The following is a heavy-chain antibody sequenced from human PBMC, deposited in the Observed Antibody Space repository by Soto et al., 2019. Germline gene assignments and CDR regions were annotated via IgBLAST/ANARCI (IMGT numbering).Heavy chain of an antibody. V-gene: IGHV4-59*01. CDR1: GGSISSYY. D-gene: IGHD6-13*01. CDR2: IYYSGST. J-gene: IGHJ5*02. Sequence: PSETLSLTCTVSGGSISSYYWSWIRQPPGKGLEWIGYIYYSGSTNYNPSLKSRVTISVDTSKNQFSLKLSSVTAADTAVYYCARGGYPHNWLDPWGQGTLVTVSS. CDR3: ARGGYPHNWLDP.